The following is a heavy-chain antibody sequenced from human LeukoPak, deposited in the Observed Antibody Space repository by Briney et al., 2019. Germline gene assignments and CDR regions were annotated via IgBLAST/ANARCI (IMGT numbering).Heavy chain of an antibody. J-gene: IGHJ6*02. D-gene: IGHD3-10*01. CDR3: APQGRTDYYGSGMGYYYGMDV. Sequence: PGESLKLSCAASGFTFSGSAMHWVRQASGKGLEWVGRIRSKANSYATAYAASVKGRFTISRDDSKNTAYLQMNSLKTEDTAVYYCAPQGRTDYYGSGMGYYYGMDVWGQGTTVAVSS. CDR1: GFTFSGSA. CDR2: IRSKANSYAT. V-gene: IGHV3-73*01.